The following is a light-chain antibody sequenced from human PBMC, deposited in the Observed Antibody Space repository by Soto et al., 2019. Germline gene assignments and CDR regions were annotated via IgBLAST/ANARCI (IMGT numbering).Light chain of an antibody. CDR1: QTVSGW. V-gene: IGKV1-5*03. CDR3: QQYARAPPT. Sequence: DIQMTQSPSTLSASVGDRVTITCRASQTVSGWLAWYQQKPGKAPTLLIFQASRLQSGVPSKFSGSGSRTPFTLTITSLQPDDFVTYYCQQYARAPPTFGGGTKVE. CDR2: QAS. J-gene: IGKJ4*01.